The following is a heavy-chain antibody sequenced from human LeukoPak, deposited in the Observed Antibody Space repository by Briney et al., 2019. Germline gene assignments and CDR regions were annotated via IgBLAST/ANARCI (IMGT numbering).Heavy chain of an antibody. J-gene: IGHJ4*02. D-gene: IGHD1-1*01. Sequence: GGSLRLSCAVSGFTFSDYYMSWIRQATGKGLEWVSAIGTAGDTYYTGSVKGRFTISRENAKNSLYLQMNSLRAGDTAVYYCARVAKERVGGVYYFDYWGQGTLVTVSS. CDR3: ARVAKERVGGVYYFDY. CDR2: IGTAGDT. V-gene: IGHV3-13*01. CDR1: GFTFSDYY.